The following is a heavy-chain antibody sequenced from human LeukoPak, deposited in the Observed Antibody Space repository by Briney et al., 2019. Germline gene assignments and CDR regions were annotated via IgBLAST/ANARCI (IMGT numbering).Heavy chain of an antibody. CDR3: AKDSSTWGNLAGHFDS. CDR2: FYASGTT. D-gene: IGHD6-13*01. CDR1: GGSIVSHY. Sequence: SKTLSLICTVSGGSIVSHYWNWIRQPAGRGLEWIGRFYASGTTNTSPSLKSRVTMSVDTSKNQFSLKLSSVTAADTAVYYCAKDSSTWGNLAGHFDSWGQGTLVTVSS. J-gene: IGHJ4*02. V-gene: IGHV4-4*07.